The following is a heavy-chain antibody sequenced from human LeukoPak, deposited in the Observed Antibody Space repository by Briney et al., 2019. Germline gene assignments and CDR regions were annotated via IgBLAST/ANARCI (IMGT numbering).Heavy chain of an antibody. CDR2: INPNSGGT. J-gene: IGHJ3*02. D-gene: IGHD6-13*01. Sequence: ASVKVSCKASGYTFTGYYMHWVRQAPGQGLEWMGWINPNSGGTNYAQKFQGRVTMTRDTSISTAYMELSRLRSDDTAVYYCALSAAGIDAFDIWGRGTMVTVSS. V-gene: IGHV1-2*02. CDR1: GYTFTGYY. CDR3: ALSAAGIDAFDI.